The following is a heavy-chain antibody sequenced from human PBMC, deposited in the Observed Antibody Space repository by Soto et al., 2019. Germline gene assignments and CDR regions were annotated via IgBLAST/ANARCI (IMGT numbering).Heavy chain of an antibody. CDR1: GFTFSSYW. Sequence: EVQLVESGGGLVQPGGSLRLSCAASGFTFSSYWMHWVRQPPGKGLVWVSRINSDGSGTKYADSVKGRFTISRDNAKNTLYLHMNSLRAEDTAVDYWARDESTSPLALHYWGQGTLVTVSS. J-gene: IGHJ4*02. CDR2: INSDGSGT. V-gene: IGHV3-74*03. CDR3: ARDESTSPLALHY.